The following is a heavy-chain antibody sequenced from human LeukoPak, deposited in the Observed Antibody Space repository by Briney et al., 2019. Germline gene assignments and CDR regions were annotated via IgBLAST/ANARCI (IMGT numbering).Heavy chain of an antibody. D-gene: IGHD1-26*01. V-gene: IGHV1-46*01. CDR3: ARVQGATPYYFDY. CDR1: GYTFTSCY. Sequence: ALVKVSCKASGYTFTSCYMHWVRQAPGQGLEWMGIINPSGGSTNYAQKFQGRVTMTRDTSTSTVYMELSSLRSEDTAVYYCARVQGATPYYFDYWGQGTLVTVSS. J-gene: IGHJ4*02. CDR2: INPSGGST.